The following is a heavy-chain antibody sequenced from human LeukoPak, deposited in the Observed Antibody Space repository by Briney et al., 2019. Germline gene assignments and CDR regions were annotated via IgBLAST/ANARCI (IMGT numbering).Heavy chain of an antibody. CDR2: IYHSGST. CDR3: ARGGVVAAPGDAFDI. V-gene: IGHV4-38-2*01. D-gene: IGHD2-15*01. CDR1: AYSISSGYY. J-gene: IGHJ3*02. Sequence: SETLSLTCAVSAYSISSGYYWGWIRQPPEELVECFVSIYHSGSTYYNPSLKSRVTISADTSKNQFYLKLNSVTAADTAVYYCARGGVVAAPGDAFDIWGEGTMVTVFS.